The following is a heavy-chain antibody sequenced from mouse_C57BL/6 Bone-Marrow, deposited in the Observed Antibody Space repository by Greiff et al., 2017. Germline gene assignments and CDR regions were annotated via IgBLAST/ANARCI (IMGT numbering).Heavy chain of an antibody. J-gene: IGHJ4*01. CDR2: INYDGSST. CDR3: AREGITTVVAWAYAMDY. Sequence: EVQVVESAGGLVQPGSSMKLSCTASGFTFSDYYMAWVRQVPEKGLEWVANINYDGSSTYYLDSLKSRFIISRDNAKNILYLQMSSLKSEDTATYDCAREGITTVVAWAYAMDYWGQGTSVTVSS. V-gene: IGHV5-16*01. D-gene: IGHD1-1*01. CDR1: GFTFSDYY.